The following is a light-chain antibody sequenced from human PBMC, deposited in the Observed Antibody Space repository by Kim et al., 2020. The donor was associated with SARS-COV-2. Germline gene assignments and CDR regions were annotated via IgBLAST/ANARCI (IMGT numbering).Light chain of an antibody. CDR3: QQYVSAPQT. V-gene: IGKV3-20*01. CDR2: GAS. CDR1: QSVSSSY. J-gene: IGKJ2*01. Sequence: EIVLTQSPGTLSLSPGERATLSCRASQSVSSSYLAWYQQKPGQAPRLLVYGASSRATGIPDRFSGSGSGTDFTLTISRLEPEDFAVYYCQQYVSAPQTFGPGTKLEIK.